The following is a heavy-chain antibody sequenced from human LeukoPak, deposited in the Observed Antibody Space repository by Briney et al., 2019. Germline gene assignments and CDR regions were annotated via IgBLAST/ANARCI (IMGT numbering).Heavy chain of an antibody. Sequence: PGGSLSLSCTASGFPFSAYAMMWVRQAPGKGPEWLSAIRGGGGSAFYADSVKGRFTISRDNSKYTLFLQMNSLRAEDTAVYYCERDPNGDYIGAFDMWGPGTMVTVSS. D-gene: IGHD4-17*01. CDR2: IRGGGGSA. CDR3: ERDPNGDYIGAFDM. J-gene: IGHJ3*02. CDR1: GFPFSAYA. V-gene: IGHV3-23*01.